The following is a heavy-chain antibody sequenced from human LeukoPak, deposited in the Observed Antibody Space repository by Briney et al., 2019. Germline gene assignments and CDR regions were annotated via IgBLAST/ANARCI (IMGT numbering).Heavy chain of an antibody. CDR3: ARSLGYCSGGSCPFDY. D-gene: IGHD2-15*01. J-gene: IGHJ4*02. CDR2: ISAYNGNT. V-gene: IGHV1-18*01. CDR1: GYTFTSYG. Sequence: GASVKVSCKASGYTFTSYGISWVRQAPGQGLEWVGWISAYNGNTNYAQKLQGRVTMTTDTSPSTAYMELRSLRSDVTAVYYRARSLGYCSGGSCPFDYWGQGTLVTVSS.